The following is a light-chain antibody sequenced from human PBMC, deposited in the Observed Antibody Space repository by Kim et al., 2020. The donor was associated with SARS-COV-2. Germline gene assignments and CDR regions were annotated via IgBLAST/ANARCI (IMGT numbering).Light chain of an antibody. V-gene: IGKV3-11*01. Sequence: SLSPGERATLSCRASQSVSSYLAWYQQKPGQAPRLLIYEASNRATGIPARFSGSGSGTDFTLTISSLEPEDFAIYYCQHRRNWPLTFGGGTKVEI. CDR2: EAS. CDR1: QSVSSY. J-gene: IGKJ4*01. CDR3: QHRRNWPLT.